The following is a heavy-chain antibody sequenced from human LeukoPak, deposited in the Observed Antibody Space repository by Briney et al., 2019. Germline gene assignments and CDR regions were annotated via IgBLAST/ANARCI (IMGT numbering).Heavy chain of an antibody. CDR3: VKPLVTGRLSGVFQY. CDR2: ISITGRSS. J-gene: IGHJ4*02. D-gene: IGHD2-21*02. V-gene: IGHV3-23*01. CDR1: GFMFNTYA. Sequence: PGRSLRLSCAASGFMFNTYAMSWVRLAPGKGPEWVAIISITGRSSSYADSVKGRFTISRDNSKNTVYLEMNNLRAEDTAVYYCVKPLVTGRLSGVFQYWGQGALVTVSS.